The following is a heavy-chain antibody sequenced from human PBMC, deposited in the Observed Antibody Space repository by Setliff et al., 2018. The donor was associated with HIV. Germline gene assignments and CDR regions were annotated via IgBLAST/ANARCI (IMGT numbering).Heavy chain of an antibody. J-gene: IGHJ4*02. Sequence: GASVKVSCKVFGYSLTELSMHWVRQAPGKGLEWMGGFDPEYGETIFAQKFQGRVTMTRDTSTSSVYMELRSLRSEDTAVYYCARAYYDSVWGSHRYRFYYFDYWGQGSLVTVSS. CDR3: ARAYYDSVWGSHRYRFYYFDY. D-gene: IGHD3-16*02. CDR2: FDPEYGET. V-gene: IGHV1-24*01. CDR1: GYSLTELS.